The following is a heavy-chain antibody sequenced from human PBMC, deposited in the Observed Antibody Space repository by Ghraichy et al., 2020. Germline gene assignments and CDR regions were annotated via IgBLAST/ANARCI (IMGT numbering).Heavy chain of an antibody. V-gene: IGHV3-48*02. CDR2: ISSSSSTI. D-gene: IGHD6-6*01. CDR1: GFTFSSYS. CDR3: ARGSPPFDEAARPDEDYLDY. Sequence: GGSLRLSCAASGFTFSSYSMNWVRQAPGKGLEWVSYISSSSSTIYYADSVKGRFTISRDNAKNSLYLQMNSLRDEDTAVYYCARGSPPFDEAARPDEDYLDYWGQGTLVTVSS. J-gene: IGHJ4*02.